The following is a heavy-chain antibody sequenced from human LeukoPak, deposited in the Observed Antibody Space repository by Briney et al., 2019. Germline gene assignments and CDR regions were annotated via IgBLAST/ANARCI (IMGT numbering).Heavy chain of an antibody. J-gene: IGHJ4*02. Sequence: GGSLRLSCAGSGFIFNNYAMHWVRQPPGKGLEWVSAISGSGGSTYYADSVKGRFTISRDNSKNTLYLQMNSLRAEDTAVYYCAKAPYGIISFDYWGQGTLVTVSS. CDR3: AKAPYGIISFDY. CDR2: ISGSGGST. CDR1: GFIFNNYA. V-gene: IGHV3-23*01. D-gene: IGHD4-17*01.